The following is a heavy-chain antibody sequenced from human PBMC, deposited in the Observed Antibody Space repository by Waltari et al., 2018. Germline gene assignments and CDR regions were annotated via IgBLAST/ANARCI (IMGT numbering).Heavy chain of an antibody. CDR3: AKDDSPIGSHDAFDI. Sequence: EVQLVESGGGLVQPGGSLRLSCAASGFTFSSYWMIWVRQAPGKGLEWVANISQAGSDKYYVGSVKGRFTISRVNAQNSLYLQMISLGAEDTAVYYCAKDDSPIGSHDAFDIWGQGTMVTVSS. CDR1: GFTFSSYW. J-gene: IGHJ3*02. D-gene: IGHD1-26*01. V-gene: IGHV3-7*01. CDR2: ISQAGSDK.